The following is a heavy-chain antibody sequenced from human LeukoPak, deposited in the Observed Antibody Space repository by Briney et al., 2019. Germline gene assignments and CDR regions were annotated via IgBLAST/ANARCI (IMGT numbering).Heavy chain of an antibody. J-gene: IGHJ5*02. V-gene: IGHV4-59*01. CDR1: GGSISSYY. Sequence: SETLSLTCSVSGGSISSYYWSSIRQPPGKGLEWIGYIYYSGSTNYNPSLKSRVTISVDTSKNQFSLKLSSVTAADTAVYYCARDSRLQCSGGSCYSWFDPWGQGTLVTVSS. CDR3: ARDSRLQCSGGSCYSWFDP. D-gene: IGHD2-15*01. CDR2: IYYSGST.